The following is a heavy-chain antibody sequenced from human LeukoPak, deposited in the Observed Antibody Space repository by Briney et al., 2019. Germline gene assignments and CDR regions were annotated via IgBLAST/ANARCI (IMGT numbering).Heavy chain of an antibody. CDR2: INHSGST. V-gene: IGHV4-34*01. J-gene: IGHJ4*02. D-gene: IGHD2-15*01. CDR3: ARALRGRGSCYHDY. CDR1: GGSFSGYY. Sequence: SETLSLTCAVYGGSFSGYYWSWIRQPPGEGLEWIGEINHSGSTNYNPSLKSRVTISVDTSKNQFSLKLSSVTAADTAVYYCARALRGRGSCYHDYWGQGTLVTVSS.